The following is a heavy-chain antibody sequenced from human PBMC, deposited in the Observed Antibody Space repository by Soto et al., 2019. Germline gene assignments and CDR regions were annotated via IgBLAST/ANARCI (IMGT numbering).Heavy chain of an antibody. Sequence: GGSLRLSCTASGFTFNTYWMSWVRQAPGKGLEWVANIKPDGSEKWYVDSVKGRFTISRDNAKNSLYLQMNSLRAEDTAVYFCARGDYYDTSGPFSDAFDIWGQGTMVTVSS. D-gene: IGHD3-22*01. CDR2: IKPDGSEK. CDR1: GFTFNTYW. V-gene: IGHV3-7*04. J-gene: IGHJ3*02. CDR3: ARGDYYDTSGPFSDAFDI.